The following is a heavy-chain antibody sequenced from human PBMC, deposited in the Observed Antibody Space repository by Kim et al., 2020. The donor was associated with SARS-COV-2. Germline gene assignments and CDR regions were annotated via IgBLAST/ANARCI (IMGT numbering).Heavy chain of an antibody. D-gene: IGHD3-10*01. V-gene: IGHV3-23*01. CDR2: IGGSSGNT. J-gene: IGHJ4*02. CDR3: VRNSGWGWLYFFKS. CDR1: GFTFGSFA. Sequence: GGSLRLSCVASGFTFGSFAMSWVRQAPGKGLEWVSAIGGSSGNTYYADSVKGRFIISRDNSKNTLYLQMSGLRTEDTAVYFCVRNSGWGWLYFFKSWGQGPLVIVSS.